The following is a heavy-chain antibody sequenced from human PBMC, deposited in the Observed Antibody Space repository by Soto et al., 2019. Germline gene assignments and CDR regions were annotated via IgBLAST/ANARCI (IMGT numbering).Heavy chain of an antibody. CDR2: IYYTGST. D-gene: IGHD2-2*01. CDR3: AREGRYCSSTSRSNWFAP. CDR1: GGSVSSGSYY. Sequence: PSGTPSLTCTVSGGSVSSGSYYWSWIRQPPGKGLEWIGYIYYTGSTNYNPSLKSRVTISVDTSKNQFSLKLSSVTAADTAVYYCAREGRYCSSTSRSNWFAPPGQGT. V-gene: IGHV4-61*01. J-gene: IGHJ5*02.